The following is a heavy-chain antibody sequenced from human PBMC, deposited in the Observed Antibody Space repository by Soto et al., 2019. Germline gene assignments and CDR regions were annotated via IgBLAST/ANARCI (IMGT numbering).Heavy chain of an antibody. J-gene: IGHJ6*02. D-gene: IGHD3-10*01. Sequence: PGGSLRLSCPASGFTFKNYAMTWVRKCPGKGLQWVSLMTGGGTTDYADSAKGRFIISRDNSKNTLSLQMHNLRADDTALYYCAKLKRGVGRFYGLDAWGQGTMATVYS. CDR1: GFTFKNYA. CDR3: AKLKRGVGRFYGLDA. V-gene: IGHV3-23*01. CDR2: MTGGGTT.